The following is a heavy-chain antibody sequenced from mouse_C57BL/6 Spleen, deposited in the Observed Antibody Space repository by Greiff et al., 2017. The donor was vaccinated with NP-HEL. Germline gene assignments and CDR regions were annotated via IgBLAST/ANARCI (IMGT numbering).Heavy chain of an antibody. D-gene: IGHD2-1*01. CDR3: ARGGGNYQPWYFDV. CDR2: IDPSDSYT. CDR1: GYTFTSYW. J-gene: IGHJ1*03. V-gene: IGHV1-69*01. Sequence: QVQLQQPGAELVMPGASVKLSCKASGYTFTSYWMHWVKQRPGQGLEWIGEIDPSDSYTNYNQKFKGKSTLTVDKSSSTAYMQLSSLTSEDSAVYYCARGGGNYQPWYFDVWGTGTTVTVSS.